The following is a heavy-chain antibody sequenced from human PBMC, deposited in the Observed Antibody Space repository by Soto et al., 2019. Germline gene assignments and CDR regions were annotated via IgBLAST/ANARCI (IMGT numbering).Heavy chain of an antibody. D-gene: IGHD3-22*01. CDR3: ARSSYDSSGYPPNYYYYGMDV. V-gene: IGHV1-69*12. J-gene: IGHJ6*02. Sequence: QVQLVQSGAEVKKPGSSVKVSCKASGGTFSSYAISWVRQAPGQGLEWMGGIIPIFGTANYAQKFQCRVTINADDSTSTAYMELSRLRSEDTAVYYCARSSYDSSGYPPNYYYYGMDVWGQGTTVTVSS. CDR1: GGTFSSYA. CDR2: IIPIFGTA.